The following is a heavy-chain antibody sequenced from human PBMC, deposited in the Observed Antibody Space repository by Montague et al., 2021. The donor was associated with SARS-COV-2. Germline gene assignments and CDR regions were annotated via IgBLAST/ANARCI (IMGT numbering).Heavy chain of an antibody. CDR1: SGSISNSY. V-gene: IGHV4-59*13. CDR3: SRVRYSDDWTFDY. CDR2: VYSSGST. D-gene: IGHD3-9*01. J-gene: IGHJ4*02. Sequence: SETLSLTCTVSSGSISNSYWSWIRQPPGKGLEWIGYVYSSGSTNYNPSLGGRVTMSVDTSKNQFSLKLISVTAADTAVYYCSRVRYSDDWTFDYWGQGTLVTVSS.